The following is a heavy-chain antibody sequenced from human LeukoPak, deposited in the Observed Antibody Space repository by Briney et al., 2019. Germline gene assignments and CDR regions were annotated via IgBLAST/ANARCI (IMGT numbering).Heavy chain of an antibody. Sequence: VKISCKVSGYTFTDYYMRWVQQAPGKGLEWMGLVDPDDGETIYAEKFQGRVTITADTSTDTAYMELSSLRSEDTAVYYCATGFIFGVVIRRHLKDNFDYWGQGTLVTVSS. CDR3: ATGFIFGVVIRRHLKDNFDY. CDR2: VDPDDGET. V-gene: IGHV1-69-2*01. CDR1: GYTFTDYY. D-gene: IGHD3-3*02. J-gene: IGHJ4*02.